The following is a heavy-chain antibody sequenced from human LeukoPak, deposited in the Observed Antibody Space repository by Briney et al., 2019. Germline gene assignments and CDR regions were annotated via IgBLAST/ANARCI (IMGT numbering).Heavy chain of an antibody. CDR1: GGSSSSSNW. V-gene: IGHV4-4*02. D-gene: IGHD3-10*01. CDR2: IYHSGST. Sequence: SGTLSLTCAVSGGSSSSSNWWSWVRQPPGKGLEWIGEIYHSGSTNYNPSLKSRVTISVDKSKNQFSLKLSSVTAADTAVYYCARVLLWFGELYFDYWGQGTLVTVSS. J-gene: IGHJ4*02. CDR3: ARVLLWFGELYFDY.